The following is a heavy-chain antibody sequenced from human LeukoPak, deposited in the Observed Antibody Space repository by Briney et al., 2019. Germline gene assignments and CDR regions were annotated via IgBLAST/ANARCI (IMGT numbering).Heavy chain of an antibody. CDR2: ISASGGSR. Sequence: GGSLRLSCVASGFNIRNHWMSWVRQAPGKGLEWVSGISASGGSRYYADSVKGRFTISRDNSKNTVYLQMSSLRAEDTAVYYCAQDRGATVTTFAYWGQGTLVSVSS. D-gene: IGHD4-17*01. CDR3: AQDRGATVTTFAY. V-gene: IGHV3-23*01. CDR1: GFNIRNHW. J-gene: IGHJ4*02.